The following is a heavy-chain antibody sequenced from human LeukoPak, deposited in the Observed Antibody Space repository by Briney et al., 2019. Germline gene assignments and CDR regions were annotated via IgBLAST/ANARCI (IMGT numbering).Heavy chain of an antibody. V-gene: IGHV1-18*01. Sequence: ASVKVSCKASGYTFANYGIDWVRQAPGQGLKWIGWISLENGNAGYAQRVQGRVTLTTDTSTSTAYMELRSLRSDDTAVYYCARVTYVRPYQLDYWGQGTLVSISS. CDR3: ARVTYVRPYQLDY. D-gene: IGHD2-2*01. CDR2: ISLENGNA. CDR1: GYTFANYG. J-gene: IGHJ4*02.